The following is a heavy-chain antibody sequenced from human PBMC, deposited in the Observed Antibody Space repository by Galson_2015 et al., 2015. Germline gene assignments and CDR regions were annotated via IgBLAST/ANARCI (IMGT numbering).Heavy chain of an antibody. CDR2: ISAYNGNT. D-gene: IGHD1-26*01. J-gene: IGHJ4*02. CDR1: GYTFTSYG. Sequence: SVKVSCKASGYTFTSYGISWVRQAPGQGLEWMGWISAYNGNTNYAQKLQGRVTMTTDTSTSTAYMELRSLRSDDTAVCYCARVSGWFSGYSGSYLSPEDYWGQGTLVTVSS. V-gene: IGHV1-18*01. CDR3: ARVSGWFSGYSGSYLSPEDY.